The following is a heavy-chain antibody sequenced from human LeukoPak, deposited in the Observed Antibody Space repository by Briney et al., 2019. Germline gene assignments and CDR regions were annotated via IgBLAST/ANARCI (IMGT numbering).Heavy chain of an antibody. V-gene: IGHV3-33*01. CDR3: ARASIAPTLYYFDY. CDR1: GFTFSGYG. J-gene: IGHJ4*02. D-gene: IGHD6-6*01. Sequence: GGSLRLSCAASGFTFSGYGMHWVRQAPGKGLEWVAVIWYDGSNKDYADSVKGRFTISRDNSRNTLYLQMNSLRAEDTAVYYCARASIAPTLYYFDYWGQGTLVTVSS. CDR2: IWYDGSNK.